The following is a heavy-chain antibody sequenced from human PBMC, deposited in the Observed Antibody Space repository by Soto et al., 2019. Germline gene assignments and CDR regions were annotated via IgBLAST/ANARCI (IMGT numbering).Heavy chain of an antibody. D-gene: IGHD1-1*01. CDR1: GGTFSSYA. J-gene: IGHJ6*02. V-gene: IGHV1-69*13. CDR2: IIPIFGTA. Sequence: GASVKVSCEASGGTFSSYAISWVRQAPGQGLEWMGGIIPIFGTANYAQKFQGRVTITADESTSTAYMELSSLRSEDTAVYYCARERTGTTSMDVWGQGTTVTVSS. CDR3: ARERTGTTSMDV.